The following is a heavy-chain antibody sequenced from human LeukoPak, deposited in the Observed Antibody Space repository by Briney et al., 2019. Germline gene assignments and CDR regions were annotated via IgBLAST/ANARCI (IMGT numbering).Heavy chain of an antibody. CDR2: IYHSGST. Sequence: SETLSLTCAVSGYSISSGYYWGWIRQPPGKGLEWIGSIYHSGSTYYNPSLKSRVTISVDTSKNRFSLKLSSVTAADTAVYYCARRPVVMYCSSTSCYWGFDPWGQGTLVTVSS. J-gene: IGHJ5*02. D-gene: IGHD2-2*01. V-gene: IGHV4-38-2*01. CDR1: GYSISSGYY. CDR3: ARRPVVMYCSSTSCYWGFDP.